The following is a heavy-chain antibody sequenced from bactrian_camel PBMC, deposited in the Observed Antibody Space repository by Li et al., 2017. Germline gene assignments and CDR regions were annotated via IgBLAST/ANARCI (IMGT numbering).Heavy chain of an antibody. D-gene: IGHD7*01. J-gene: IGHJ6*01. Sequence: HVQLVESGGGSVQAGGFLTLSCAASGLVYPFWSMAWFRQAPGKEREGVARIDSRGTTEYLDSVKGRFTVFKDDAGKTLYLQMNSLRLEDTAMYNCAAVAEGRTVEGGASLWTLFDSGYWGQGTQVTVS. CDR2: IDSRGTT. V-gene: IGHV3S61*01. CDR1: GLVYPFWS. CDR3: AAVAEGRTVEGGASLWTLFDSGY.